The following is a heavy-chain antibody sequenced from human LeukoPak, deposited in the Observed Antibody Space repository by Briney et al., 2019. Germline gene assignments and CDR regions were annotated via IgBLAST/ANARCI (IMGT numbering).Heavy chain of an antibody. CDR2: INPNSGGT. J-gene: IGHJ4*02. CDR1: GYTFTRYY. Sequence: ASVKVSCKASGYTFTRYYLHSVRQAPGQGLEWMGRINPNSGGTNHAQKFQGRVTMTRDTSISTAYMELSRLRSDDTAVYYCATVYSGSYFGDFDYWGQGTLVTVSS. CDR3: ATVYSGSYFGDFDY. D-gene: IGHD1-26*01. V-gene: IGHV1-2*06.